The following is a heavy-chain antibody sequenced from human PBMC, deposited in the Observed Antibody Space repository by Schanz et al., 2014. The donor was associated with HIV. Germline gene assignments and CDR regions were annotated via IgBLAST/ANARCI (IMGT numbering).Heavy chain of an antibody. J-gene: IGHJ4*02. V-gene: IGHV3-21*01. CDR3: ARETRSCGGDCYPLDY. Sequence: EVQLLESGGGLVQPGGSLRLSCAASGFTFSTYAMSWVRRAPGKGLEWVSSISSSSSYMYYADSVKGRFTISRDNAKNSLYLQMNSLRPEDTAVYYCARETRSCGGDCYPLDYWGQGTLVTVSS. D-gene: IGHD2-21*02. CDR2: ISSSSSYM. CDR1: GFTFSTYA.